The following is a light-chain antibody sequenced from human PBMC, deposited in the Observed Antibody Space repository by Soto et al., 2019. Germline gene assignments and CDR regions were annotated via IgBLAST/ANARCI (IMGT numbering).Light chain of an antibody. V-gene: IGLV1-44*01. CDR3: ATWDDSLKAWV. Sequence: QSVLTQPPSASGTPGQRVTISCSGSTSNIGSNAVDWYQQHPGTAPKVLIYSNNQRPSGVPDRIFGSRSGTSASLAITGLQSEDEADYYCATWDDSLKAWVFGGGTQLTVL. CDR2: SNN. CDR1: TSNIGSNA. J-gene: IGLJ3*02.